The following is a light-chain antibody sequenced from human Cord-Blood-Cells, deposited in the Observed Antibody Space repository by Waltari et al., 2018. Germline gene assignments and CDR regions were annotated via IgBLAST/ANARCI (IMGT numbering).Light chain of an antibody. CDR3: QQYGSSPIT. J-gene: IGKJ5*01. Sequence: EIVFTQSPGTLALSPGEIATLSFRASQSVSSSHLAWYQQKPGQAPRLLIYGASSRATGIPDRFSGSGSGTDFTLTISRLEPEDCAVYYCQQYGSSPITFGQGTRLEIK. CDR1: QSVSSSH. V-gene: IGKV3-20*01. CDR2: GAS.